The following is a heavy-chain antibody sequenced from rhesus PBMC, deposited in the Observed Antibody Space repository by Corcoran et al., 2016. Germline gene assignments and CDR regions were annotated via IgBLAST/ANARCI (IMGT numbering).Heavy chain of an antibody. V-gene: IGHV4-173*01. D-gene: IGHD6-31*01. CDR2: ISGSGGST. CDR3: ARASGWYYGLDS. J-gene: IGHJ6*01. Sequence: QLQLQESGPGLVKPSETLSLTCAVSGGSISSNYWSWIRQPPGKGLEWIGRISGSGGSTDDNPSLMSRVTISTDTSKNQFSLKLSSVTAADTAVYYCARASGWYYGLDSWGQGVIVTVSS. CDR1: GGSISSNY.